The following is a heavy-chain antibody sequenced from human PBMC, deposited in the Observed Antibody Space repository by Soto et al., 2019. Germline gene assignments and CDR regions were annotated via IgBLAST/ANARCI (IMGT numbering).Heavy chain of an antibody. CDR2: ISSSSSYI. D-gene: IGHD6-19*01. Sequence: GSLRLACPASGFTFISYSMNWVRQAPGKGLEWVSSISSSSSYIYYADSVKGRFTISRDNAKNSLYLQMNSLRAEDTAVYYCARDIAVAGTGFDYWGQGTLVTV. CDR1: GFTFISYS. J-gene: IGHJ4*02. V-gene: IGHV3-21*01. CDR3: ARDIAVAGTGFDY.